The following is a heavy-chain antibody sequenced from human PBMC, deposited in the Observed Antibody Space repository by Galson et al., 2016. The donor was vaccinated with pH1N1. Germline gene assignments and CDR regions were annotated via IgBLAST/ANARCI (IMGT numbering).Heavy chain of an antibody. Sequence: SLRLSCAASGFTFSRYWMSWVRQAPGKGLEWVANIKQDGSEKNYVDSVKGRFTVSRDNAKNSLYLQMNSLRGGDTAVYYCARDRGFLSVTTSAFHTLGQGTMVTVSS. D-gene: IGHD4-17*01. V-gene: IGHV3-7*03. J-gene: IGHJ3*02. CDR1: GFTFSRYW. CDR3: ARDRGFLSVTTSAFHT. CDR2: IKQDGSEK.